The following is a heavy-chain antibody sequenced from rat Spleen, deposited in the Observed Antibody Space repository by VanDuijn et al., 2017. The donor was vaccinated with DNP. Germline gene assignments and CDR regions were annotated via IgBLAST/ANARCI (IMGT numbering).Heavy chain of an antibody. CDR2: ISISGGST. J-gene: IGHJ2*01. CDR1: GFTFSSFP. D-gene: IGHD5-1*01. V-gene: IGHV5-46*01. CDR3: TRAGLGAIFDY. Sequence: EVQLVESGGGPVQPGRSMKLSCAASGFTFSSFPMAWVRQAPTKGLEWVATISISGGSTYYRDSVKGRFTISGDNAKSTLNLQMNSLRSDDTATYYCTRAGLGAIFDYWGQGVMVTVSS.